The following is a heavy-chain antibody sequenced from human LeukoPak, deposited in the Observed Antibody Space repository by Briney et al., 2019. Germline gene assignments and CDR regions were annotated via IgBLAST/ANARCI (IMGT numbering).Heavy chain of an antibody. D-gene: IGHD3-22*01. J-gene: IGHJ4*02. Sequence: GGSLRLSCAASGFTFSSYEMNWVRQAPGKGLEWVSYISSSGSTIYYVDSVKGRFTISRDNAKNSLYLQMNSLRADDTAVYYWAREGPYDSSRYYQPFDYWGQGTLVTVSS. CDR1: GFTFSSYE. V-gene: IGHV3-48*03. CDR3: AREGPYDSSRYYQPFDY. CDR2: ISSSGSTI.